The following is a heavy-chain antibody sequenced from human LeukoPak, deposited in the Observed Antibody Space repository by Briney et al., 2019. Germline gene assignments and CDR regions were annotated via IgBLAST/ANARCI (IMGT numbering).Heavy chain of an antibody. CDR3: ARDVGWELL. J-gene: IGHJ4*02. Sequence: SGTLSLTCGVSGGSISNGNWWSWVRQPPGKGLEWIGEIYRTGSANYNPSLKSRVTISVDKSKNQFSLKLSSVTAADTAVYYCARDVGWELLWGQGTLVTVSS. CDR2: IYRTGSA. CDR1: GGSISNGNW. V-gene: IGHV4-4*02. D-gene: IGHD2-15*01.